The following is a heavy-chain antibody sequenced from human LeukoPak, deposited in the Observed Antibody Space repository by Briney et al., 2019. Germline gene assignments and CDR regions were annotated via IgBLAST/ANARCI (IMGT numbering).Heavy chain of an antibody. V-gene: IGHV4-59*01. CDR2: IYYSGST. J-gene: IGHJ4*02. CDR1: GGSISSYF. D-gene: IGHD6-13*01. Sequence: TSETLSLTCTVSGGSISSYFWNWIRQPPGKGLEWIGYIYYSGSTSYNPSLKSRVTISVDTSKNQFSLKLSSVTTADTAVYYCARGKPAAGQDYFDYWGQGTLLTVSS. CDR3: ARGKPAAGQDYFDY.